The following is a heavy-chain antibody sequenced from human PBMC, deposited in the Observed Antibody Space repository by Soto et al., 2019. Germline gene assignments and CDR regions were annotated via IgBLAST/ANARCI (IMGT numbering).Heavy chain of an antibody. CDR2: ISGSGGST. CDR1: GFTFRSFT. Sequence: GGSLRLSCAASGFTFRSFTMSWVRQAPGKGLEWVSGISGSGGSTYYADSVKGRLTISRDNSKNTLYLQMNSLRAEDTAIYFCAKGRRGYSGYDTYYYYYGMDVWGQGTTVTVSS. CDR3: AKGRRGYSGYDTYYYYYGMDV. V-gene: IGHV3-23*01. J-gene: IGHJ6*02. D-gene: IGHD5-12*01.